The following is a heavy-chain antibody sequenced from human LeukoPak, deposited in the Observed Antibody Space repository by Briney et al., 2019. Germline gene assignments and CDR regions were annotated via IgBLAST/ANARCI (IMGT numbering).Heavy chain of an antibody. D-gene: IGHD2-2*01. CDR1: GYTFTNFC. CDR2: ISAYNGDT. CDR3: ARDVHCSSTSCFVGLDN. V-gene: IGHV1-18*01. J-gene: IGHJ4*02. Sequence: SASVTVSCKASGYTFTNFCISWVRQAPGQGLEWMGWISAYNGDTNYAQKVQGRVTMTTDSSTSTAYMELRSLRSDDTAMYYCARDVHCSSTSCFVGLDNWGQGTLVSVSS.